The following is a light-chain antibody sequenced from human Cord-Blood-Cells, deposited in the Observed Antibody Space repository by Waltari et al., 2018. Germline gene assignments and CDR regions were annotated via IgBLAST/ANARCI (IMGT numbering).Light chain of an antibody. Sequence: QSALTKPASVSGSPGQSITISCTGTRSDVGGYNYVSWYQQHPGNAPKLMIYDVSHRPSGFSNRFAGAKSGKTASLTISGLQAEDEAAYYCSSYTSSSTRVFGGGTKLTVL. CDR3: SSYTSSSTRV. CDR2: DVS. CDR1: RSDVGGYNY. J-gene: IGLJ2*01. V-gene: IGLV2-14*01.